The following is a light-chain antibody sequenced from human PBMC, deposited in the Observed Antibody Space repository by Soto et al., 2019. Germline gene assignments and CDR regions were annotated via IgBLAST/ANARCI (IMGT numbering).Light chain of an antibody. Sequence: ETVLTQSPVTLSLSPGQRATLSCTASQRVGSSLAWYQQKPGQAPRLLIHDASNRATGIPARFSGSGSGTDFTLTISSLEPEDFAVYYCQQRRNWPQGITFGQGTRLEI. V-gene: IGKV3-11*01. CDR2: DAS. CDR1: QRVGSS. J-gene: IGKJ5*01. CDR3: QQRRNWPQGIT.